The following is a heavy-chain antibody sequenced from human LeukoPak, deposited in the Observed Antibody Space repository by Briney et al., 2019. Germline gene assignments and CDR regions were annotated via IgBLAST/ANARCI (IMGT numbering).Heavy chain of an antibody. Sequence: GGSLRLSCAASGFTVSNNYMSWVRQAPGKGLEWVSLIYSGGSTYYADSVKGRFTISRDNSKNTLYLQMNSLRAEDTAVYYCAKEYSSSWPIQHWGQGTLVTVSS. CDR2: IYSGGST. J-gene: IGHJ1*01. D-gene: IGHD6-13*01. CDR1: GFTVSNNY. CDR3: AKEYSSSWPIQH. V-gene: IGHV3-53*01.